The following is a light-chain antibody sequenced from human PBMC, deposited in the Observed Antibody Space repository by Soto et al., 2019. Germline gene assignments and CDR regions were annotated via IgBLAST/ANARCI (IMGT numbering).Light chain of an antibody. CDR2: GAS. Sequence: VLTQSPVTLSLSPGGRVTLSCRASQSISSSYLAWYQQKPGQAPRLLIYGASSRATGIPDRFSGSVYGTEFPLTISRVEPEVLAVYYRQRYSKWPPWTIGHSCKVDI. CDR1: QSISSSY. J-gene: IGKJ1*01. CDR3: QRYSKWPPWT. V-gene: IGKV3-20*01.